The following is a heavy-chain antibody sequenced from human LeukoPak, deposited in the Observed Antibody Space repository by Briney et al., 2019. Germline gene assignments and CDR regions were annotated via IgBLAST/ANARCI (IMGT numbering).Heavy chain of an antibody. D-gene: IGHD2-2*02. V-gene: IGHV4-39*01. Sequence: SETLSLTCTVSGGSISSSSYYWGWIRQPPGKGLEWIGSIYYSGSTYYNPSLKSGVTISVDTSKNQFSLKLSSVTAADTAVYYCASGDCSSTSCYNFDYWGQGTLVTVSS. CDR2: IYYSGST. CDR1: GGSISSSSYY. J-gene: IGHJ4*02. CDR3: ASGDCSSTSCYNFDY.